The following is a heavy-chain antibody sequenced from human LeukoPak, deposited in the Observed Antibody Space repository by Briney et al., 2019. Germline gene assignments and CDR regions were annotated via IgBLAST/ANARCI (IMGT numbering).Heavy chain of an antibody. Sequence: PGRSLRLSCGASGFSFSTYGMHWVRQAPGKGLEWVADIWSDGNNKYYAESVVGRFTISRDNSKHTLSLQMDSLRAEDTAVYYCAREKRAGTGGSMATFDLWGQGTLVTVSS. CDR1: GFSFSTYG. CDR3: AREKRAGTGGSMATFDL. CDR2: IWSDGNNK. D-gene: IGHD7-27*01. J-gene: IGHJ3*01. V-gene: IGHV3-33*01.